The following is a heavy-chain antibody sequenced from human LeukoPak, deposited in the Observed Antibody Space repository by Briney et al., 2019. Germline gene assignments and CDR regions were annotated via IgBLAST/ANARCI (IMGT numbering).Heavy chain of an antibody. CDR1: GFTVSSNY. CDR2: IYSGGST. V-gene: IGHV3-66*02. Sequence: GGSLRLSXAASGFTVSSNYMSWVRQAPGKGLEWLSVIYSGGSTYYADSVKGRFTISRDNSKNTLYLQMNSLRAEDTAVYYCARDLGQLFDYWGQGTLVTVSS. J-gene: IGHJ4*02. D-gene: IGHD2-21*01. CDR3: ARDLGQLFDY.